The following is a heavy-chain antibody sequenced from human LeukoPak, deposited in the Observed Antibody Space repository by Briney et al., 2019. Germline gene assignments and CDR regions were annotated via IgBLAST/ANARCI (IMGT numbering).Heavy chain of an antibody. CDR3: TKAARIAGPSYYYYGMDV. CDR2: ISGIGGST. Sequence: GGSLRLSCAASGFTFSNYAMSWVRQAPGKGLEWLSAISGIGGSTYYADSVTGRFTISRENSNNTLDLQMNSLRADDTAVYYCTKAARIAGPSYYYYGMDVWGKGTTVTVST. CDR1: GFTFSNYA. V-gene: IGHV3-23*01. D-gene: IGHD6-13*01. J-gene: IGHJ6*04.